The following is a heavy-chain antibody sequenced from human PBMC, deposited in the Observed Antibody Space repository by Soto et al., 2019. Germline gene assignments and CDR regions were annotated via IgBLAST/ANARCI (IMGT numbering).Heavy chain of an antibody. V-gene: IGHV1-69*06. Sequence: QVQLVQSGAEVKKPGSSVKVSCKASGGTFISYAISWVRQAPGHGLEWMGGIIPIFGTANYAQKFQGRVTSTADKPTRTAYMEQSSLRSEDTGVYYCARGGYSYGYGFYYFYYWGQGTLVTVSS. J-gene: IGHJ4*02. CDR3: ARGGYSYGYGFYYFYY. D-gene: IGHD5-18*01. CDR2: IIPIFGTA. CDR1: GGTFISYA.